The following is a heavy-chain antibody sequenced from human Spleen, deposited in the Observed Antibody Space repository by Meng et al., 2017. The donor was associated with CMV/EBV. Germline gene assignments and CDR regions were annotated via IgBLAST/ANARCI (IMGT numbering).Heavy chain of an antibody. J-gene: IGHJ4*02. V-gene: IGHV3-74*01. CDR3: ARDLSGSRDY. CDR1: GFTFSDYW. D-gene: IGHD1-26*01. Sequence: VEVVESGGGLVRPGGSLRLSCADSGFTFSDYWMHWVRQVPGEGPVWVSRINEDGRITSYADSVKGRFTISRDNARNTLYLQMNSLRADDSAAYYCARDLSGSRDYWGRGTLVTVSS. CDR2: INEDGRIT.